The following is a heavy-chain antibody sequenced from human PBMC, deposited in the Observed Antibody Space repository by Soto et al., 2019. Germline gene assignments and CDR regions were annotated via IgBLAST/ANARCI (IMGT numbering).Heavy chain of an antibody. CDR2: IYYSGST. V-gene: IGHV4-39*01. CDR3: ARQVPAAIRLGWFDP. D-gene: IGHD2-2*02. Sequence: ETLSLTCTVSGGSISRSTYYWGWIRQPPGKGLEWIGSIYYSGSTYYRPSLKSRVTISVDTSKNQFSLKLSSVTAADTAVYYCARQVPAAIRLGWFDPWGQGTQVTVSS. J-gene: IGHJ5*02. CDR1: GGSISRSTYY.